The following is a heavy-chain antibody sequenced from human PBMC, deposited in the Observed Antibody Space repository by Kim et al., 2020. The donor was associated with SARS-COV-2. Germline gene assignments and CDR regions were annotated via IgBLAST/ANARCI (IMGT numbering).Heavy chain of an antibody. Sequence: GGSLRLSCEASGFIFGRYTMNWVRQAPGKGLEWVSSLSSNSAYVYYADSLAGRLSISRDNARDTLFLQMHRLRAEDTGVYYCVREARYSRLSSGDYYDYWGKGTLVTVSS. J-gene: IGHJ4*02. V-gene: IGHV3-21*03. CDR2: LSSNSAYV. CDR3: VREARYSRLSSGDYYDY. CDR1: GFIFGRYT. D-gene: IGHD6-19*01.